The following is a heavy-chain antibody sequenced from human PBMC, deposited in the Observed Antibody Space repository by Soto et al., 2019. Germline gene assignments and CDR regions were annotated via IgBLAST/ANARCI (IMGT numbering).Heavy chain of an antibody. CDR3: AREETAWPLAYGLDV. CDR2: ITRNSDI. Sequence: VGSLRLSCAASGFTFSSYSMHWVRQAPGKGLEWVPAITRNSDIYYADSVKGRFTISRDNAQNSVSLQMDSLRAEDTAVYYCAREETAWPLAYGLDVWGQGTTVTVSS. CDR1: GFTFSSYS. D-gene: IGHD2-21*02. V-gene: IGHV3-21*01. J-gene: IGHJ6*02.